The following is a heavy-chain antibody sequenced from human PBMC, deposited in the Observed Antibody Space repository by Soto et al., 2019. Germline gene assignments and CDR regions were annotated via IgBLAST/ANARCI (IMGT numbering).Heavy chain of an antibody. CDR3: TTGYGSGRHGWFDP. J-gene: IGHJ5*02. CDR2: IKSKTDGGTT. D-gene: IGHD3-10*01. Sequence: GGSLRLSCAASGFTFSNAWISWVRQAPGKGLEWVGRIKSKTDGGTTDYAAPVKGRFTISRDDSKNTLYLQMNSLKTEDTAVYYCTTGYGSGRHGWFDPWGQGTLVTVSS. CDR1: GFTFSNAW. V-gene: IGHV3-15*01.